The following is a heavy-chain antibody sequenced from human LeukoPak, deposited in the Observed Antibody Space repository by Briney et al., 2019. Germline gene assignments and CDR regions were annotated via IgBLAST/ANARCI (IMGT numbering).Heavy chain of an antibody. CDR1: GFTFSSYS. CDR3: ARESRRYSYGFNWFDP. J-gene: IGHJ5*02. CDR2: ISSSSSYI. D-gene: IGHD5-18*01. V-gene: IGHV3-21*01. Sequence: GGSLRLSCAASGFTFSSYSMNWVRQAPGKGLEWVSSISSSSSYIYYADSVKGRFTISRDNAKNSLYLQMNSLRAEDTAVYYCARESRRYSYGFNWFDPWGQGTLVTVSS.